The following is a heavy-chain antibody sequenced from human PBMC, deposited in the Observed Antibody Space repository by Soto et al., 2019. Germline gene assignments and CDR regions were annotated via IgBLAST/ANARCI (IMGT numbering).Heavy chain of an antibody. Sequence: NPSETLSLTCTTSGGSISSYYWSWIRQPPGKGLEWIGYIYYSGSTNYNPSLKSRVTISVDTSKNQFSLRPSSVTAADTAVYYCARGIYSYAYYFDYWGQGTLVTVSS. J-gene: IGHJ4*02. CDR1: GGSISSYY. V-gene: IGHV4-59*01. CDR2: IYYSGST. D-gene: IGHD5-18*01. CDR3: ARGIYSYAYYFDY.